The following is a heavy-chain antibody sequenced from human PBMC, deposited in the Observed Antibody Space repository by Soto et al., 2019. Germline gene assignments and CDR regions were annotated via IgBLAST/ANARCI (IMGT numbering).Heavy chain of an antibody. V-gene: IGHV4-30-4*01. CDR1: GASISNGYYY. CDR3: ARGRFLDY. J-gene: IGHJ4*02. D-gene: IGHD3-3*01. Sequence: SETLSLTXTVSGASISNGYYYWTWIRQFPGKGLEWIGYIYYSGSTYYNPSLQSRITMSLDMSKNQYSLTLNSVTAADTAIYYCARGRFLDYWGQGALVTVSS. CDR2: IYYSGST.